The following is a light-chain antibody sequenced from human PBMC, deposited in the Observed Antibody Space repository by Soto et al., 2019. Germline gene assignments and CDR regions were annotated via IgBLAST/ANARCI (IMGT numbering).Light chain of an antibody. CDR2: GAS. Sequence: EIVLTQSPGTLSLSPGERATLSCRASHSVSSSYLAWYQQKPGQAPSLLIYGASNRATGFPDRFSGSGSGTDFTLTISRLEPEDFAVYYCQQYDSSPRTFGQGTKVEI. V-gene: IGKV3-20*01. J-gene: IGKJ1*01. CDR1: HSVSSSY. CDR3: QQYDSSPRT.